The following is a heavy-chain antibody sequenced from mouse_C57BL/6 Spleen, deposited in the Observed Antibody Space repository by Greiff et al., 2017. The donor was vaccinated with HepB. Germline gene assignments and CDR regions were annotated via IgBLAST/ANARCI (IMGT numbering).Heavy chain of an antibody. J-gene: IGHJ4*01. CDR2: ISSGSSTI. Sequence: EVQRVESGGGLVKPGGSLKLSCAASGFTFSDYGMHWVRQAPEKGLGWVAYISSGSSTIYYADTVKGRFTISRDNAKNTLFLQMTSLRSEDTAMYYCARRRKGDYAMDYWGQGTSVTVSS. CDR1: GFTFSDYG. CDR3: ARRRKGDYAMDY. V-gene: IGHV5-17*01.